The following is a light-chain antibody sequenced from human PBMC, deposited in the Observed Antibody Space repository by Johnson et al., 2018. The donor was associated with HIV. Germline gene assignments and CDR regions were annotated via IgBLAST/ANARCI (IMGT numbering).Light chain of an antibody. CDR1: SSNIGKNH. CDR3: GTWDSSLRAGF. CDR2: EDD. J-gene: IGLJ1*01. V-gene: IGLV1-51*02. Sequence: LTQPPSVSAAPGQKVTISCSGSSSNIGKNHVSWYQQFPGTAPKLLVYEDDKRPSDIPDRFSGSKSGTSATLGITGLQPGDEADYYCGTWDSSLRAGFFGTGTKVTVL.